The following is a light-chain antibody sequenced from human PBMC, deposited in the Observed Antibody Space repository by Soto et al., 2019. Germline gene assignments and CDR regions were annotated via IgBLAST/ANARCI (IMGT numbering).Light chain of an antibody. V-gene: IGKV3-20*01. Sequence: EVVLTQSPGALSLSPGERVTLSCRASQSVSSSYLAWYQQKPGQAPSLLIYGASNRAIDTPDRFSGSGSGTDFTLTISRLEPEDVAVYYCHQYGGSHWTFGQGTKVEIK. J-gene: IGKJ1*01. CDR3: HQYGGSHWT. CDR1: QSVSSSY. CDR2: GAS.